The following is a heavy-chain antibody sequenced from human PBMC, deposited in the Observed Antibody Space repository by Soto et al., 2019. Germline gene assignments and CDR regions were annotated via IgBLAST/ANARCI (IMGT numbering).Heavy chain of an antibody. CDR2: IKSKTDGGTT. CDR3: TTHHSIAAAGTTGYFDY. Sequence: EVQLVESGGGLVKPGGSLRLSCAASGFTFSNACMSWVRQAPGKGLEWVGRIKSKTDGGTTDYAAPVKGRFTISRDDSKNTLYLQMNSLKTEDTAVYYCTTHHSIAAAGTTGYFDYWGQGTLVTVSS. J-gene: IGHJ4*02. D-gene: IGHD6-13*01. CDR1: GFTFSNAC. V-gene: IGHV3-15*01.